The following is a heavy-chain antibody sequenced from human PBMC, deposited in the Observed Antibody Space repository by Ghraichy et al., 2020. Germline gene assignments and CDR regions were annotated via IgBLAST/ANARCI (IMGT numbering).Heavy chain of an antibody. CDR1: GFTLSSYV. CDR3: AKDPTSRNIWGGSPSRFSFDY. Sequence: GGSLRLSCAASGFTLSSYVMSWVRQAPGKGLEWVSAISGSGGSTYYADSVKGRFTISRDNSKSTLYLQMNSLRAEDTAVYYCAKDPTSRNIWGGSPSRFSFDYWGQGALVTVSS. CDR2: ISGSGGST. D-gene: IGHD3-3*01. J-gene: IGHJ4*02. V-gene: IGHV3-23*01.